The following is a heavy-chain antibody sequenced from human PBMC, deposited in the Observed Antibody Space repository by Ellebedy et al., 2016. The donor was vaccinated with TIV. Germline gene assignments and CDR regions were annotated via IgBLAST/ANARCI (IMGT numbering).Heavy chain of an antibody. CDR2: IWYDGTNK. J-gene: IGHJ4*02. Sequence: GESLKISXAASGFTFSSYGMHWVRQAPGKGLEWVAAIWYDGTNKYYADSVKGRFTISRDNSKNTVNLQMNSLRAEDTAVYYCARDLRGGGSYPDYWGQGTLVTVSS. CDR1: GFTFSSYG. CDR3: ARDLRGGGSYPDY. V-gene: IGHV3-33*01. D-gene: IGHD1-26*01.